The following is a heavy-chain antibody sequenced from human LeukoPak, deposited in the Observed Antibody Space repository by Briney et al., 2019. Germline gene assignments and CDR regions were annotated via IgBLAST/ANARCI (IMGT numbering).Heavy chain of an antibody. CDR2: ISSSTSYI. CDR1: GFTFSSYS. D-gene: IGHD4-17*01. CDR3: ARAGGSTVSHSDY. V-gene: IGHV3-21*01. Sequence: PGGSLRLSCAGSGFTFSSYSMNWIRQAPGKGLEWVSSISSSTSYIYYADSVKGRFTISKDNAKNSLYLQMNSLRAEDTAVYYCARAGGSTVSHSDYWGQGTLVTVSS. J-gene: IGHJ4*02.